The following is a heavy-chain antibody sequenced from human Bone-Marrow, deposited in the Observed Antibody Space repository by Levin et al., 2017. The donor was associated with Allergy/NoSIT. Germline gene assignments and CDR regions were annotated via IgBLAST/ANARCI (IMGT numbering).Heavy chain of an antibody. CDR2: INPSGGST. J-gene: IGHJ6*02. Sequence: EASVKVSCKASGYTFTSYYMHWVRQAPGQGLEWMGIINPSGGSTSYAQKFQGRVTMTRDTSTSTVYMELSSLRSEDTAVYYCARAFFTVTTGGYYGMDVWGQGTTVTVSS. CDR3: ARAFFTVTTGGYYGMDV. CDR1: GYTFTSYY. V-gene: IGHV1-46*01. D-gene: IGHD4-11*01.